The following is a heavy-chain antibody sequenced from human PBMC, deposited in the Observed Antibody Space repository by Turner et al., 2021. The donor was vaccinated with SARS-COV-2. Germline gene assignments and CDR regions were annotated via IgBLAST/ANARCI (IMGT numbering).Heavy chain of an antibody. J-gene: IGHJ1*01. V-gene: IGHV4-39*01. CDR3: VTSVRRSGYFQR. CDR1: AVSITSNSHY. Sequence: QLLVQESGPAMVKPSETLSLPCTVSAVSITSNSHYLGLVRQPPGKGLEWIGITYYPGGSYYNPSLRGRVTISVDPSQNQFSLLLRSVTAADTAVYYCVTSVRRSGYFQRWGQGSLVSVSS. CDR2: TYYPGGS.